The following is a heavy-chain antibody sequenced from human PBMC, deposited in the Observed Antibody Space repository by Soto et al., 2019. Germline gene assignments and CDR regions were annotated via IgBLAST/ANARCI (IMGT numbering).Heavy chain of an antibody. CDR1: GGSISSSSYY. CDR3: ARRLMDPEDCTGGSCYSNCDY. J-gene: IGHJ4*02. D-gene: IGHD2-15*01. Sequence: LSLTCTVSGGSISSSSYYWGWIRQPPGKGLEWIGSIYYSGSTYYNPSLKSRVTISVDTSKNQFSLKLSSVTAADTAVYYCARRLMDPEDCTGGSCYSNCDYWGQGTLVTVPS. CDR2: IYYSGST. V-gene: IGHV4-39*01.